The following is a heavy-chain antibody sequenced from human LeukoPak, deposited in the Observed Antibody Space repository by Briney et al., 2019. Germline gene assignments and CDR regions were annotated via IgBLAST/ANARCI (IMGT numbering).Heavy chain of an antibody. CDR2: ISAYNGHT. D-gene: IGHD2-2*01. CDR3: ARDPYYWSSSSCQSGFDI. J-gene: IGHJ3*02. V-gene: IGHV1-18*01. Sequence: ASVTVSCKASGYIFSSYGISWVRQAPGQGLEWMGWISAYNGHTNYAQKLQGRVTMNTDTSTSTAYMELRSLRSDDSAVYYCARDPYYWSSSSCQSGFDIWGQGTMVTVSS. CDR1: GYIFSSYG.